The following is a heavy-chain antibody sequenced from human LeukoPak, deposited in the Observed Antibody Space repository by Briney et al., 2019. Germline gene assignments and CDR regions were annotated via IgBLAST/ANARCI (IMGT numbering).Heavy chain of an antibody. CDR1: GGTFSSYT. CDR3: ARGNYYGSGSYYIDYYYYMDV. Sequence: SVKVSCKASGGTFSSYTISWVRQAPGQGLEWMGGIIPIFGTAHYAQKFQGRVTITADESTSKAYMELSSLRSEDTAVYYCARGNYYGSGSYYIDYYYYMDVWGKGTTVTISS. J-gene: IGHJ6*03. D-gene: IGHD3-10*01. V-gene: IGHV1-69*13. CDR2: IIPIFGTA.